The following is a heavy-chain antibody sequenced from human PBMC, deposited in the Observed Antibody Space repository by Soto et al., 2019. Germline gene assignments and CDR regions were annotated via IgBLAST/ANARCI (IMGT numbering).Heavy chain of an antibody. D-gene: IGHD1-7*01. V-gene: IGHV4-4*02. CDR2: IYRTGST. J-gene: IGHJ4*02. CDR3: ASRDPGTSVDY. CDR1: GGSFTSNNW. Sequence: KTSETLSLTCAVSGGSFTSNNWWTWVRQPPGRGLEWIGEIYRTGSTNYNPSLKSRVTISLDKSENQFSLKATSLTAADTAVYYCASRDPGTSVDYWGQGTLVTVSS.